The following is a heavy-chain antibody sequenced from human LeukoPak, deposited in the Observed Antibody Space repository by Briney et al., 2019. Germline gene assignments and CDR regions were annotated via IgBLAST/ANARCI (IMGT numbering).Heavy chain of an antibody. CDR1: GYRFTSYG. CDR3: ARPRFRRYYYDSSGYYYGDAFDI. CDR2: INPNSGGT. J-gene: IGHJ3*02. Sequence: ASVKVSCKASGYRFTSYGISWVRQAPGQGLEWMGWINPNSGGTNYAQKFQGRVTMTRDTSISTAYMELSRLRSDDTAVYYCARPRFRRYYYDSSGYYYGDAFDIWGQGTMVTVSS. V-gene: IGHV1-2*02. D-gene: IGHD3-22*01.